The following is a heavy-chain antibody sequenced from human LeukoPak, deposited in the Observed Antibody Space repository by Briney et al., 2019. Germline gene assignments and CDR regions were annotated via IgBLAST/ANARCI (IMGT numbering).Heavy chain of an antibody. V-gene: IGHV1-2*02. D-gene: IGHD3-9*01. CDR3: ARSPDILTGEKFDY. J-gene: IGHJ4*02. CDR2: MNPKSGGT. CDR1: GYTFTSYY. Sequence: ASVKVSCKASGYTFTSYYMHWVRQAPGQGLEWMGWMNPKSGGTNYAQKFEARVTMNRDTSISTAYMELSRLRSDDTAVYYCARSPDILTGEKFDYWGQGTLVTVSS.